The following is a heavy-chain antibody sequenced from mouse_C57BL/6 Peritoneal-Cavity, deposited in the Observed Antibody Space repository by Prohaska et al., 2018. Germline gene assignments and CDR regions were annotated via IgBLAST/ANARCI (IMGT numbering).Heavy chain of an antibody. CDR2: INSDGSAI. J-gene: IGHJ1*03. Sequence: EVQLLETGGGLVQPGGSRGLSCEGSGFTFSGFWMSWVRQTPGKTLAWIGDINSDGSAINYAPSIKDRFTILRDNDKSTLYLQMSNVRSEDTATYFCMRYGNYWYFDVWGTGTTVTVSS. D-gene: IGHD2-1*01. V-gene: IGHV11-2*01. CDR1: GFTFSGFW. CDR3: MRYGNYWYFDV.